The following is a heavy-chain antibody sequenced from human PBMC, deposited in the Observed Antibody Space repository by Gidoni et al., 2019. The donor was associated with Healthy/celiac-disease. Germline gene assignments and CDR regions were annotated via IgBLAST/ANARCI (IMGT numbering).Heavy chain of an antibody. V-gene: IGHV3-23*01. CDR2: ISGSGGST. CDR3: AKGYQAFTMIVVAQAYWYFDL. Sequence: EVQLLESGGGLVQPGGSLRLSCAASGFTFSSYAVSWVRQAPGKGLEWVSAISGSGGSTYYADSVKGRFTISRDNSKNTLYLQMNSLRAEDTAVYYCAKGYQAFTMIVVAQAYWYFDLWGRGTLVTVSS. J-gene: IGHJ2*01. D-gene: IGHD3-22*01. CDR1: GFTFSSYA.